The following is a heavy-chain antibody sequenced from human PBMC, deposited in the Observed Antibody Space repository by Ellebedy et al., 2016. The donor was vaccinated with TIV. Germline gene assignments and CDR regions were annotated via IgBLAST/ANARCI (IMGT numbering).Heavy chain of an antibody. D-gene: IGHD2-15*01. CDR2: IYTTKIT. CDR1: GGSISDYY. J-gene: IGHJ6*04. Sequence: GSLRLXXTVSGGSISDYYWSWIRQPAGKGLEWIGRIYTTKITNYNPSLKSRVTMSMDTSKSQFSLKLISVTAADTAVYYCARHYPGGYPGGVWGKGTTVIVSS. CDR3: ARHYPGGYPGGV. V-gene: IGHV4-4*07.